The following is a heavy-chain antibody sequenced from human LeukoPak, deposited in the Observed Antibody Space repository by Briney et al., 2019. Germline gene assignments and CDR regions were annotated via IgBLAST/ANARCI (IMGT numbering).Heavy chain of an antibody. CDR3: ARGCNWNYGNYDY. V-gene: IGHV6-1*01. CDR1: GDSVSSNSAA. Sequence: SQTLSPTCALSGDSVSSNSAAWNWIRQSPSRGLEWLGSTYYRSKWYNDYAVSVKSRITINPDTSQNQFSLQLNSVTPEDTAVYYCARGCNWNYGNYDYWGQGTLVTVSS. CDR2: TYYRSKWYN. D-gene: IGHD1-7*01. J-gene: IGHJ4*02.